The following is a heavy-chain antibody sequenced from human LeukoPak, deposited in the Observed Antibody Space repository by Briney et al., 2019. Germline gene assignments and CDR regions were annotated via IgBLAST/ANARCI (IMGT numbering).Heavy chain of an antibody. Sequence: PSETLSLTCTVSGGSISSYYWSWIRQPPGKGLEWIGYIYYSGSTNYNPSLKSRVTISVDASKNQFSLKLSSVTAADTAVYYCARGRITPQNFDYWGQGTLVTVSS. CDR1: GGSISSYY. J-gene: IGHJ4*02. D-gene: IGHD3-10*01. V-gene: IGHV4-59*01. CDR3: ARGRITPQNFDY. CDR2: IYYSGST.